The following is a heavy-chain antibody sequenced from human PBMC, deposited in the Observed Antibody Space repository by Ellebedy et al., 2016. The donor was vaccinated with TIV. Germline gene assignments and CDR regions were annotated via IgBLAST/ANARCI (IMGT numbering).Heavy chain of an antibody. CDR3: ARRGNYLGDAFDI. J-gene: IGHJ3*02. CDR2: IVGTGTTT. CDR1: GFTFSIYA. Sequence: GESLKISCAASGFTFSIYAMAWVRQAPGKGLEWISYIVGTGTTTYYADSVKGRFTISRDNSKNSLFLQMNSLRDDDTAVYYCARRGNYLGDAFDIWGQGAMVIVSS. D-gene: IGHD1-26*01. V-gene: IGHV3-48*02.